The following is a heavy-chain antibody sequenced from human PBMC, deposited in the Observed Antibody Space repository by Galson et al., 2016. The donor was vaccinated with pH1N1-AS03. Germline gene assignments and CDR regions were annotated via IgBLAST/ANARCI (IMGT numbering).Heavy chain of an antibody. V-gene: IGHV3-23*01. J-gene: IGHJ4*02. D-gene: IGHD6-13*01. Sequence: SLRLSCAASGFTFSSYAMNWVRQAPGKGLEWVSAISNSGDTTYYADSVKGRFTISRDNSKNTLYLQMNSLRAEDTAVYYCAKASAAAGTRTFDYWGQGTLVTVSS. CDR1: GFTFSSYA. CDR2: ISNSGDTT. CDR3: AKASAAAGTRTFDY.